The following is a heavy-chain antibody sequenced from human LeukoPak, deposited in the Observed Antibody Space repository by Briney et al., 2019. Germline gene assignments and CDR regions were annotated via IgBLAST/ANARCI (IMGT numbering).Heavy chain of an antibody. CDR3: ARIFAAGTGY. V-gene: IGHV4-39*01. J-gene: IGHJ4*02. CDR1: GGSISSSSYY. D-gene: IGHD6-13*01. CDR2: IYYSGST. Sequence: TPSETLSLTCTVSGGSISSSSYYWGWIRQPPGKGLEWIGSIYYSGSTYYNPSLKSRVTISVDTSKNQFSLKLSSVTAADTAVYYCARIFAAGTGYWGQGTLVTVSS.